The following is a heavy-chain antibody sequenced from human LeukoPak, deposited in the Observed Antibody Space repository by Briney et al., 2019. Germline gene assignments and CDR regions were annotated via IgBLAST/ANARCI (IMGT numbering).Heavy chain of an antibody. CDR3: ARENGRTVTRGFDY. V-gene: IGHV4-31*03. Sequence: SETLSLTCTVSGGSISSGGYYWSWIRQHPGKGLEWIGYIYYSGSTYYNPSLKSRVTISVDTSKNQFSLKLSSVTAADTAVYYRARENGRTVTRGFDYWGQGTLVTVSS. D-gene: IGHD4-17*01. J-gene: IGHJ4*02. CDR2: IYYSGST. CDR1: GGSISSGGYY.